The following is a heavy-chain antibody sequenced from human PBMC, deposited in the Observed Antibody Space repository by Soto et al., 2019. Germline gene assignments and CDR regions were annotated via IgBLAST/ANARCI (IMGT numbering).Heavy chain of an antibody. D-gene: IGHD6-13*01. CDR2: INAGNGNT. V-gene: IGHV1-3*01. CDR1: GYTFTSYA. J-gene: IGHJ4*02. Sequence: ASVKVSCKAFGYTFTSYAMHWVRQAPGQRLEWMGWINAGNGNTKYSQKFQGRVTITRDTSASTAYMELSSLRSEDTAVYYCAREDSSSWLSFDYWGQGTLVTVSS. CDR3: AREDSSSWLSFDY.